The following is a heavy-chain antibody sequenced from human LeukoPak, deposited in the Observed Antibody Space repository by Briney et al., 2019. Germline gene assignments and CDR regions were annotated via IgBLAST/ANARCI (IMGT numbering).Heavy chain of an antibody. CDR3: ARQSSTYYDVLTGPLDI. J-gene: IGHJ3*02. D-gene: IGHD3-9*01. V-gene: IGHV4-4*07. Sequence: SETLSLTCTVSGGSISSYYWSWIRQPAGKGLEWIGRIYTSGSTNYNPSLNSRVTMSVDTSKNQFSLNLSSVTAADTAVYYCARQSSTYYDVLTGPLDIWGQGTMVTVSS. CDR1: GGSISSYY. CDR2: IYTSGST.